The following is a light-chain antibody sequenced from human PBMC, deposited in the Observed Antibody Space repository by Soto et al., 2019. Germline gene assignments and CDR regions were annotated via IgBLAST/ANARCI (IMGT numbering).Light chain of an antibody. CDR2: TAS. CDR3: HQYNVWPFT. CDR1: QSVRSN. Sequence: EIVMTQSPATLSVSPGESVTLSCTASQSVRSNLAWYQQKPGQAPRLLIYTASIGATDIPPRFSASGSGKEFTLTISSLQSEDFAVYYCHQYNVWPFTFGQGTKLEIK. J-gene: IGKJ2*01. V-gene: IGKV3-15*01.